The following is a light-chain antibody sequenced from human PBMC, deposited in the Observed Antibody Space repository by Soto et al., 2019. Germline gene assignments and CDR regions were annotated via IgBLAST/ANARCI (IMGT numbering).Light chain of an antibody. CDR3: QQYNNLPRT. J-gene: IGKJ1*01. V-gene: IGKV3-15*01. CDR2: GAS. CDR1: QSVSSN. Sequence: EIVMTHSPATLSVSPGERATLSCRASQSVSSNLAWYQQKPGQAPRLLIYGASTRATGIPARFSGSGSGTEFTLTISSLQSEDFAVYYCQQYNNLPRTFGQGTK.